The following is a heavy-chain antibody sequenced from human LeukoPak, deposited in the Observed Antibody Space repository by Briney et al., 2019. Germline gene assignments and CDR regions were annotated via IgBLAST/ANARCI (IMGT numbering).Heavy chain of an antibody. D-gene: IGHD2-21*02. V-gene: IGHV3-30*18. Sequence: GKSLRLTCAASGFTFSNYVIHWVRQAPGKGLELVAVISYDGSNKYYVDSVKGRFTISRDNSKNTLFLQMNSLRAEDTAVYYCVKDLNCGGDWYNAFGHWGQGILVTVSS. CDR3: VKDLNCGGDWYNAFGH. CDR2: ISYDGSNK. CDR1: GFTFSNYV. J-gene: IGHJ4*02.